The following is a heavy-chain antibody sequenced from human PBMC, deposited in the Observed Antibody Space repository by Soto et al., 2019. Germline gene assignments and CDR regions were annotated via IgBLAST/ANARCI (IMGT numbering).Heavy chain of an antibody. J-gene: IGHJ4*02. V-gene: IGHV3-33*01. CDR1: GFTFSSYG. CDR3: ARDSSYGSHQDFDY. CDR2: IWYDGSNK. Sequence: GGSLRLSCAASGFTFSSYGMHWVRQAPGKGLEWVAVIWYDGSNKYYADSVKGRFTISRDNSKNTLYLQMNSLRAEDTAVYYCARDSSYGSHQDFDYWGQGTLVTVSS. D-gene: IGHD5-18*01.